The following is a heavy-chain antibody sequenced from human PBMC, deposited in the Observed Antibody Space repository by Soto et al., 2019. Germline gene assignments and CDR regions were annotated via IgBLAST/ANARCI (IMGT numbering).Heavy chain of an antibody. J-gene: IGHJ3*02. CDR1: GGSISSGGYY. CDR3: ARDPILSPGAFAI. D-gene: IGHD2-15*01. Sequence: PSETLSLTCTVSGGSISSGGYYWSWIRQHPGKGLEWIGYIYYSGSTYYNPSLKSRVTISVDTSKNQFSLKLSSVTAADTAVYYCARDPILSPGAFAIWGQGTMVTVS. V-gene: IGHV4-31*03. CDR2: IYYSGST.